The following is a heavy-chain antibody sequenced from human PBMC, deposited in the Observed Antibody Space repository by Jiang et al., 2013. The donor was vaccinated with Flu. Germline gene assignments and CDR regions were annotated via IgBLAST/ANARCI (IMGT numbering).Heavy chain of an antibody. Sequence: LLKPSETLSLACTVSGGSISSSSYYWGWIRQPPGKGLEWIGSIYYSGSTYYNPSLKSRVTISVDTSKNQFSLKLSSVTAADTAVYYCARSRARGDAFDIWGQGTMVTVSS. D-gene: IGHD3-10*01. V-gene: IGHV4-39*01. CDR3: ARSRARGDAFDI. CDR2: IYYSGST. CDR1: GGSISSSSYY. J-gene: IGHJ3*02.